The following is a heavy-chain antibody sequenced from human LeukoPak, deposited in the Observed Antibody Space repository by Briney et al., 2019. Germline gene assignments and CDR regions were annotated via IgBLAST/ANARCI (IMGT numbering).Heavy chain of an antibody. CDR2: IRYDGSNK. CDR3: ARDGMDTAMVSVDY. V-gene: IGHV3-30*02. D-gene: IGHD5-18*01. J-gene: IGHJ4*02. CDR1: GFTFSSYG. Sequence: PGGSLRLSCAASGFTFSSYGMHWVRQAPGKGLEWVVFIRYDGSNKYYADSVKGRFTISRDNSKNTLYLQMNSLRAEDTAVYYCARDGMDTAMVSVDYWGQGTLVTVSS.